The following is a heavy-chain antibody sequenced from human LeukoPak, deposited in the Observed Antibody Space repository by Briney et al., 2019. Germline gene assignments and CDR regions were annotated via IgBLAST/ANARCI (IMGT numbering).Heavy chain of an antibody. J-gene: IGHJ4*02. CDR3: ARGACSGGSCYREPVDY. Sequence: SVKVSCKASGYTFTGYYMHWVRQAPGQGLEWMGWINPNSGGTNYAQKFQGWVTMTRDTSTSTAYMELSRLRSDDTAVYYCARGACSGGSCYREPVDYWGQGTLVTVSS. V-gene: IGHV1-2*04. CDR2: INPNSGGT. CDR1: GYTFTGYY. D-gene: IGHD2-15*01.